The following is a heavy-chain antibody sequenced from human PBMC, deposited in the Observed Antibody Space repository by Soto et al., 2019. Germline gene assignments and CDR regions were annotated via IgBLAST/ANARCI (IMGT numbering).Heavy chain of an antibody. CDR2: IYYSGST. CDR1: GGSISSGDYY. V-gene: IGHV4-31*03. D-gene: IGHD4-17*01. J-gene: IGHJ5*02. CDR3: ARLDYGDYLIFVGWFDP. Sequence: QVQLQESGPGLVTPAQTLSLTCTVSGGSISSGDYYWSWIRQHPGKGLEWIGYIYYSGSTYYNPSLKSRVTISVDTSKNQFSLKLSSVTPADTAVYYCARLDYGDYLIFVGWFDPWGQGTLVTVSS.